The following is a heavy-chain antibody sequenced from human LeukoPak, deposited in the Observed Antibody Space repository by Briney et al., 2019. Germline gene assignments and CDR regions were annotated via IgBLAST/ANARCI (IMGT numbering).Heavy chain of an antibody. CDR1: GFTFSSYG. CDR2: ISYDGSNK. D-gene: IGHD3-22*01. Sequence: PGRSLRLSCAASGFTFSSYGMHWVRQAPGKGLEWVAVISYDGSNKYYADSVKGRFTISRDNSKNTLYLQMNSLRAEDTAVYYCARDRPNYYDSSGPTGSFDYWGQGTLVTVSS. J-gene: IGHJ4*02. CDR3: ARDRPNYYDSSGPTGSFDY. V-gene: IGHV3-30*19.